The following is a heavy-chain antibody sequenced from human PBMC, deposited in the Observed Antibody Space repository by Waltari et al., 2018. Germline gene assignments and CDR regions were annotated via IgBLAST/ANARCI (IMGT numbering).Heavy chain of an antibody. CDR2: IKQDGSEK. CDR3: ARRGPTTTWYFDL. V-gene: IGHV3-7*01. J-gene: IGHJ2*01. CDR1: GFTFRSYC. D-gene: IGHD1-1*01. Sequence: EVQLVGSGGGLVQPGGSLRLSCAASGFTFRSYCMSWVRQAPGKGLEWVANIKQDGSEKYYVDSVKGRFTISRDNAKNSLYLQMNSLRAEDTAVYYCARRGPTTTWYFDLWGRGTLVTVSS.